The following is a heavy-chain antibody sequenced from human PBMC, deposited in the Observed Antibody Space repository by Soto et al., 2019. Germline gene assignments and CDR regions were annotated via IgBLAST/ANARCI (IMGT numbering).Heavy chain of an antibody. CDR3: ARETLDGDYADAFDI. D-gene: IGHD4-17*01. V-gene: IGHV3-30-3*01. J-gene: IGHJ3*02. Sequence: QVQLVESGGGVVQPGRSLRLSCAASGFAFSSYAMHWVRQAPGKGLEWVAVISYDGSNKYYADSVKGRFTISRDNSKNTPYLQMNSLRAEDTAVYYCARETLDGDYADAFDIWGQGTMVTVSS. CDR1: GFAFSSYA. CDR2: ISYDGSNK.